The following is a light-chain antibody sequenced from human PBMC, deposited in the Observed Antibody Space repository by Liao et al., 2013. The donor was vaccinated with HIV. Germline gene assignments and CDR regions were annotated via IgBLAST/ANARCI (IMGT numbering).Light chain of an antibody. Sequence: SYELTQAPSVSVSPGQTATITCSGDKLGDKYASWYQQRPGQSPILVIYQDTKRPSGISDRFSGSNSGNTATLTISGTQPTDEADYYCQAWDRNTAIFGGGTKLTVL. J-gene: IGLJ2*01. CDR2: QDT. CDR3: QAWDRNTAI. CDR1: KLGDKY. V-gene: IGLV3-1*01.